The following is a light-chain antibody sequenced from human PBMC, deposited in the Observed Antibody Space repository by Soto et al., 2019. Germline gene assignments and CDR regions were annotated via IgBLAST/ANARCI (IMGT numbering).Light chain of an antibody. CDR3: QQYGGSTGT. Sequence: EIVMTQSPATLSLSPGERATLSWRASQRITTVAWYQQKPGQAPRLLIYGASSRTTGIPDRFSGSGSGTNFTLTISRLENEDFAVYYCQQYGGSTGTFGQGTKVDIK. V-gene: IGKV3-20*01. CDR2: GAS. CDR1: QRITT. J-gene: IGKJ1*01.